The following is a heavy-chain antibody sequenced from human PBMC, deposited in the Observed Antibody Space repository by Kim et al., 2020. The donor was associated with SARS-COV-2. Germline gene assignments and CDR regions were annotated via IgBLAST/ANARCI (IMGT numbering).Heavy chain of an antibody. CDR2: VHHTGNT. J-gene: IGHJ3*02. CDR3: ARGYYDSSGYLNVFDM. V-gene: IGHV4-59*01. Sequence: SETLSLTCTVSGVSITTSYWSWLRQSPGKGLEWIAYVHHTGNTNYHPSLKSRVTSSVDTSKNQFSLKLTSVTAADTAVYYCARGYYDSSGYLNVFDMWGQGAMVTVSS. CDR1: GVSITTSY. D-gene: IGHD3-22*01.